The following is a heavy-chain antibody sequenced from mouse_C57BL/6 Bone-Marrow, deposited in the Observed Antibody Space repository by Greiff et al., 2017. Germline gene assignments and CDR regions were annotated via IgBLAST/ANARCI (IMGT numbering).Heavy chain of an antibody. D-gene: IGHD1-1*01. J-gene: IGHJ3*01. CDR2: IHPNSGST. V-gene: IGHV1-64*01. CDR1: GYTFTSYW. CDR3: ARFPIYYYGSWFAY. Sequence: QVQLKQPGAELVKPGASVKLSCKASGYTFTSYWMHWVKQRPGQGLEWIGMIHPNSGSTNYNEKFKSKATLTVDKSSSTAYMQLSSLTSEDSAVYYCARFPIYYYGSWFAYWGQGTLVTVSA.